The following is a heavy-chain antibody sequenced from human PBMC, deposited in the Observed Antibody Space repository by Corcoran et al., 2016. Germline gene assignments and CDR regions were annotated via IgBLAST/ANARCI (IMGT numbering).Heavy chain of an antibody. V-gene: IGHV3-30*03. J-gene: IGHJ3*02. CDR3: ARVGGYDMEERAAFDI. CDR2: ISYDGSNK. CDR1: GFTFSSYG. Sequence: QVQLVESGGGVVQPGRSLRLSCAASGFTFSSYGMHWVRQAPGKGLEWVAVISYDGSNKYYADSVKGRFTISRDNSKNTLYLQMNSLRAEDTAVYYWARVGGYDMEERAAFDIWGQGTMVTVSS. D-gene: IGHD5-12*01.